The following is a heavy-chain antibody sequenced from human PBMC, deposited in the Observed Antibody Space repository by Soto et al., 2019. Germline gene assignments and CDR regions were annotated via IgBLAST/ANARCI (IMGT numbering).Heavy chain of an antibody. CDR1: GYTFTSYG. J-gene: IGHJ5*02. CDR2: ISAYNGNT. D-gene: IGHD6-19*01. CDR3: ARDRVDRDGWYRMGWFDP. V-gene: IGHV1-18*01. Sequence: QVQLVQSGVEVKKPGASVKVSCKASGYTFTSYGISWVRQAPGQGLEWMGWISAYNGNTNYAQKLQGRVTMTTDTSTSTAYMELRSLRSDDTAVYYCARDRVDRDGWYRMGWFDPWGQGTLVTVSS.